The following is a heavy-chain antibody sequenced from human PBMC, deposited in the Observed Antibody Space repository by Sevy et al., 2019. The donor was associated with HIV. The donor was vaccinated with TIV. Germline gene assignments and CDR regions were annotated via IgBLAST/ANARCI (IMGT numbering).Heavy chain of an antibody. CDR3: ARDPSEEGFSYGPFDS. D-gene: IGHD5-18*01. V-gene: IGHV4-61*01. Sequence: SETLSLTCIVSSGSVSSGNNYRSWIRQTPGKGLEWIGYIYYSGNTKYNPSLKSRVTISIDTSKNQFSLNLTSVTAADTAVYYCARDPSEEGFSYGPFDSWGQGILVTVSS. CDR2: IYYSGNT. CDR1: SGSVSSGNNY. J-gene: IGHJ5*01.